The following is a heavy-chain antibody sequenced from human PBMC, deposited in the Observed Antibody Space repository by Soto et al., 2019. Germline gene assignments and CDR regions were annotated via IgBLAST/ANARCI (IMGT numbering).Heavy chain of an antibody. D-gene: IGHD3-10*01. Sequence: QVQLVESGGGVVQPGRSLRLSCAASGFTFSSYGMHWVRQAPGKGLEWVAVIWYDGSNKYYADSVKGRFTISRDNSKNTLSLQMNSLRAEDTAVYYCARDRSGSPSWFDPWGQGTLVTVSS. CDR2: IWYDGSNK. CDR1: GFTFSSYG. J-gene: IGHJ5*02. CDR3: ARDRSGSPSWFDP. V-gene: IGHV3-33*01.